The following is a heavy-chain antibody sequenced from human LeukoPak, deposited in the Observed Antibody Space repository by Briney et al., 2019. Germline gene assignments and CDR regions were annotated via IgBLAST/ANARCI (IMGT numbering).Heavy chain of an antibody. D-gene: IGHD3-3*01. V-gene: IGHV4-61*02. Sequence: SETLSLTCTVSGGSISSGDYYWSWIRQPPGKGLEWIGRIYTSGSTNYNPSLKSRVTISVDTSKNQFSLKLSSVTAADTAVYYCARTPSPPIWSGYWFYFDYWGQGTLVTVSS. J-gene: IGHJ4*02. CDR2: IYTSGST. CDR1: GGSISSGDYY. CDR3: ARTPSPPIWSGYWFYFDY.